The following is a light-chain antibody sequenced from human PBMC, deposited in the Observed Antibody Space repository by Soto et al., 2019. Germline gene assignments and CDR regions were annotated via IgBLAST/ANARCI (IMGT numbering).Light chain of an antibody. J-gene: IGLJ1*01. CDR2: EVY. CDR3: SSYVGTNSYV. Sequence: SLLTQPPSATGSPGQSVTISCHGTSSDVGGYNYVSWYQHHPGKAPKLIIYEVYKRPSGVPDRFSGSKSGNTAALTVSGLQAEDEDDYYCSSYVGTNSYVFGTGTEVTVL. V-gene: IGLV2-8*01. CDR1: SSDVGGYNY.